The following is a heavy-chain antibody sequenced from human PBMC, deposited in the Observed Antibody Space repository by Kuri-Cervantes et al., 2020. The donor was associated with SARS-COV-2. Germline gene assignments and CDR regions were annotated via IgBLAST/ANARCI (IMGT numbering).Heavy chain of an antibody. D-gene: IGHD3-3*01. V-gene: IGHV1-69*13. CDR3: ASPRYYDFWSGYLDAFDI. CDR2: FSPIFGKA. J-gene: IGHJ3*02. CDR1: GGNFSNYA. Sequence: SVKVSCKASGGNFSNYAITWVRQAPGPGLEWVGGFSPIFGKAKYAQKFQGRVTITADESTSTAYMELSSLRSEDTAVYYCASPRYYDFWSGYLDAFDIWGQGTMVTVSS.